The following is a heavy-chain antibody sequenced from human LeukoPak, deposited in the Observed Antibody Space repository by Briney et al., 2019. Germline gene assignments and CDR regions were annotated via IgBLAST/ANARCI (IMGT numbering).Heavy chain of an antibody. J-gene: IGHJ3*02. CDR3: ARSNLLDAFDI. D-gene: IGHD1-14*01. Sequence: GWSLRLSCPASGFTFSSYAMSWVRQPRGKGLEWVSAISGSGGSTYYAASVKGRFTISRDNSKNTLYLQMNSLRAEDTAVYYCARSNLLDAFDIWGQGTMVTVSS. CDR2: ISGSGGST. V-gene: IGHV3-23*01. CDR1: GFTFSSYA.